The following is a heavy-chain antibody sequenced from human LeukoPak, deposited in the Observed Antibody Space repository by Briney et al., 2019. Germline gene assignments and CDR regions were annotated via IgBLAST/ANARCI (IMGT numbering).Heavy chain of an antibody. D-gene: IGHD6-13*01. J-gene: IGHJ4*02. V-gene: IGHV1-18*04. Sequence: ASVKVSCKASGYTFTGYYMHWVRQAPGQGLEWMGWISAYNGNTNYAQKLQGRVTMTTDTSTSTAYMELRSLRSDDTAVYYCARGWAAGIFDYWGQGTLVTVSS. CDR1: GYTFTGYY. CDR2: ISAYNGNT. CDR3: ARGWAAGIFDY.